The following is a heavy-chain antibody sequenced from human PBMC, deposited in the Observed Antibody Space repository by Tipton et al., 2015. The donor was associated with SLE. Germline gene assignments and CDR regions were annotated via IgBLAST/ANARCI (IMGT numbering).Heavy chain of an antibody. CDR3: VRWDRVNWRLDR. Sequence: TLSLTCTVSGYSISSGYYWGWIRQPPGKGLEWIGNIYHSGSTYYNSSLKSRVNISVDLSKNQFSLKVKSVTAADTAVYYCVRWDRVNWRLDRWGQGTLVTVSS. CDR1: GYSISSGYY. J-gene: IGHJ5*02. CDR2: IYHSGST. V-gene: IGHV4-38-2*02. D-gene: IGHD1-1*01.